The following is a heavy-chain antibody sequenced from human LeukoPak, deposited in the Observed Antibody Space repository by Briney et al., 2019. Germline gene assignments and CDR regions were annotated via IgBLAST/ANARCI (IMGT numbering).Heavy chain of an antibody. CDR1: GFTFTSYA. D-gene: IGHD2-2*01. V-gene: IGHV3-23*01. J-gene: IGHJ4*02. CDR3: AKDPAHCSSTSCCY. CDR2: ISGNSGST. Sequence: GASLRLSCAASGFTFTSYAMSWVRQAPGKGLEWASSISGNSGSTYYADSLKGRVTISTDTSKNTLYMQMNSLRADDTAVYFCAKDPAHCSSTSCCYWGQGTLVTVSS.